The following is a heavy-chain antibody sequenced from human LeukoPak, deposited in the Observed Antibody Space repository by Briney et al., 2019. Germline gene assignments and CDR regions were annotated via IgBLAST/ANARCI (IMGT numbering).Heavy chain of an antibody. Sequence: GGSLRLSCAASGFPFSSSAIHWVRQASGKGLEWVGRIRSKPNSYATAYAESVRGRFTISRDDSKNRAFLQMNSLKTEDTAVYYCTRLLSGDYFDYWGQGTLVTVSS. J-gene: IGHJ4*02. CDR3: TRLLSGDYFDY. CDR1: GFPFSSSA. V-gene: IGHV3-73*01. D-gene: IGHD1-26*01. CDR2: IRSKPNSYAT.